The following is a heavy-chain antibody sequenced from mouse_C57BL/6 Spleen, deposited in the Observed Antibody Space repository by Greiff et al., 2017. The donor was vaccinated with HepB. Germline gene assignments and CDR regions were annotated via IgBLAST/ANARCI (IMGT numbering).Heavy chain of an antibody. V-gene: IGHV1-50*01. CDR1: GYTFTSYW. Sequence: QVQLQQPGAELVKPGASVKLSCKASGYTFTSYWMQWVKQRPGQGLEWIGEIDPSDSYTNYNQKFKGKATLTVDTSSSTAYMQLSSLTSEDSAVYYCAREPAFDYWGQGTTLTVSS. CDR3: AREPAFDY. CDR2: IDPSDSYT. J-gene: IGHJ2*01.